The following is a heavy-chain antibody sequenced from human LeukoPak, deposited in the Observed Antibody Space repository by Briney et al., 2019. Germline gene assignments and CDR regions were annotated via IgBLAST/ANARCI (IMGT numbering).Heavy chain of an antibody. V-gene: IGHV1-69*01. CDR1: GGTFSSYA. CDR3: ARDKKYGSGSYSDY. D-gene: IGHD3-10*01. CDR2: IIPIFGTA. J-gene: IGHJ4*02. Sequence: GSSVKVSCKASGGTFSSYAISWVRQAPGQGLEWMGGIIPIFGTANYAQKFQGRVTITADESTSTAYMELSSLRSEDTAVYYCARDKKYGSGSYSDYWGQGTLVTVSS.